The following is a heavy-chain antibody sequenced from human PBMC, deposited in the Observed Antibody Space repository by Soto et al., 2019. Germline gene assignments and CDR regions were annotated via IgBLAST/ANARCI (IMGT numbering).Heavy chain of an antibody. J-gene: IGHJ6*03. CDR1: GFTFCSYA. Sequence: PGGSLRLSCAASGFTFCSYAMSWVRPAPGKGVGWVSAISGSGGSTYYADSVKGRFTISSDNSKNTLYLQMNSLRAEDTAVYYCARGDCYDRTMGPYYYYYMDVWGKGTTVTVSS. CDR2: ISGSGGST. V-gene: IGHV3-23*01. D-gene: IGHD2-21*01. CDR3: ARGDCYDRTMGPYYYYYMDV.